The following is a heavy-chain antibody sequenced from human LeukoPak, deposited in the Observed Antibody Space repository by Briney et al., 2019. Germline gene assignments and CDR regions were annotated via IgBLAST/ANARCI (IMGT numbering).Heavy chain of an antibody. CDR1: GFTVSSNY. CDR3: ARARSGWYERGVWFES. CDR2: IYGDGRT. V-gene: IGHV3-53*01. D-gene: IGHD6-19*01. Sequence: PGGSLRLSCAASGFTVSSNYMSWVRQAPGKGLEWVSVIYGDGRTYNADSLGGRFTISRDNSKNTLYLQMNSLRAEDTAVYYCARARSGWYERGVWFESWGQGTLVTVSS. J-gene: IGHJ5*01.